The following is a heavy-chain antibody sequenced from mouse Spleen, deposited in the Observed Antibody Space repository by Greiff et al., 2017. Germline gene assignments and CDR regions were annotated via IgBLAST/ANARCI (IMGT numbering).Heavy chain of an antibody. J-gene: IGHJ2*01. D-gene: IGHD2-1*01. Sequence: VQLQQSGAELVKPGASVKLSCKASGYTFTSYWMHWVKQRPGQGLEWIGEINPSNGRTNYNEKFKSKATLTVDKSSSTAYMQLSSLTSEDSAVYYCARYYYGTPFDYWGQGTTLTVSS. CDR1: GYTFTSYW. CDR3: ARYYYGTPFDY. V-gene: IGHV1S81*02. CDR2: INPSNGRT.